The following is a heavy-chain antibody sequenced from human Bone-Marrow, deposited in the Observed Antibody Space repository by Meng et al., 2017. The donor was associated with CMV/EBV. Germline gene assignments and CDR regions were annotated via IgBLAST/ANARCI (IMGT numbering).Heavy chain of an antibody. J-gene: IGHJ5*02. V-gene: IGHV3-30*12. CDR1: GFTFSAYG. CDR3: TRPSLANSGRRGFDP. CDR2: ISYDGSNK. Sequence: GGSLRLSCAASGFTFSAYGMHWVRQAPGKGLEWVAVISYDGSNKYYADSVKGRFTISRDNSKNTLYLQMNSLKIEDTAVYYCTRPSLANSGRRGFDPWGQGTLVTVSS. D-gene: IGHD5-12*01.